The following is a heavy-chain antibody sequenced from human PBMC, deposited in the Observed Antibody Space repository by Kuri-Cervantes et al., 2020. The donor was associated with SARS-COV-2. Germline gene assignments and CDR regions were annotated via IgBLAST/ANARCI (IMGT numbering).Heavy chain of an antibody. Sequence: GRSLKISCAASGFTFSSCAMSWVRQAPGKGLEWVSAISGSGGSTYYADSVQGRFTISRDNSKNTLYLEMNGLGGEDTAVYYCAKVSGDMYYYDSSGYLDWGQGTLVTVSS. V-gene: IGHV3-23*01. J-gene: IGHJ4*02. CDR1: GFTFSSCA. CDR3: AKVSGDMYYYDSSGYLD. CDR2: ISGSGGST. D-gene: IGHD3-22*01.